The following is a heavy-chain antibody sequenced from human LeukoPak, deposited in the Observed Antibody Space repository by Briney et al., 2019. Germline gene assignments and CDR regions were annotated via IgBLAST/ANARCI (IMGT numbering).Heavy chain of an antibody. CDR2: ISSSSSTI. D-gene: IGHD6-13*01. Sequence: GGSLRLSCAASGSTFSSYSMNWVRQAPGKGLEWVSYISSSSSTIYYADSVKGRFTISRDNAKNSLYLQMNSLRDEDTAVYYCARDDIAAAGPDYYFDYWGQGTLVTVSS. CDR3: ARDDIAAAGPDYYFDY. V-gene: IGHV3-48*02. J-gene: IGHJ4*02. CDR1: GSTFSSYS.